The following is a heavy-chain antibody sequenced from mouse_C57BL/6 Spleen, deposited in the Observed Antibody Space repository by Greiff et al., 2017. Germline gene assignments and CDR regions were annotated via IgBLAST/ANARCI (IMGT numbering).Heavy chain of an antibody. J-gene: IGHJ4*01. V-gene: IGHV1-52*01. Sequence: QVHVKQSGAELVRPGSSVKLSCKASGYTFTSYWMHWVKQRPIQGLEWIGNIDPSDSETHYNQKFKDKATLTVDKSSSTAYMQLSSLTSEDSAVYYCARGNYDGYYGYAMDYWGQGTSVTVSS. CDR1: GYTFTSYW. CDR3: ARGNYDGYYGYAMDY. D-gene: IGHD2-3*01. CDR2: IDPSDSET.